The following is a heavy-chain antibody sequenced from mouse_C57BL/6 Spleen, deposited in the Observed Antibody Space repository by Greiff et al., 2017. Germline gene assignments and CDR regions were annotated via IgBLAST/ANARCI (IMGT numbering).Heavy chain of an antibody. CDR2: IHPSDSDT. V-gene: IGHV1-74*01. Sequence: QVQLQQPGAELVKPGASVKVSCKASGYTFTSYWMHWVKQRPGQGLGWIGSIHPSDSDTNYNQKFQGKATLTVDKSSSTAYMQLSSLTSEDSAVYYCAISNGYLSYYAMDYWGQGTSVTVSS. D-gene: IGHD2-3*01. J-gene: IGHJ4*01. CDR1: GYTFTSYW. CDR3: AISNGYLSYYAMDY.